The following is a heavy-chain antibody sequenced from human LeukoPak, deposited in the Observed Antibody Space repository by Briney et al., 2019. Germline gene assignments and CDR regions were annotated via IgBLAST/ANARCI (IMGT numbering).Heavy chain of an antibody. Sequence: DPGGSLRLSCAASGFTFSSYWMTWVRQAPGKGLEWVANIKQDGSAKYYVHSVKGRFTISRDNAKNSLYLQMNSLRAEDTAVYYCVRQYNSSWLQFFDYWGQGTLVTVSS. CDR1: GFTFSSYW. CDR2: IKQDGSAK. D-gene: IGHD6-13*01. CDR3: VRQYNSSWLQFFDY. J-gene: IGHJ4*02. V-gene: IGHV3-7*04.